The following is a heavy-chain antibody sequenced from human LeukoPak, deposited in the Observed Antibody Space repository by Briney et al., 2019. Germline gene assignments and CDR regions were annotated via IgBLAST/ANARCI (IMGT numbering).Heavy chain of an antibody. V-gene: IGHV4-59*08. CDR3: ARHRDYYDT. J-gene: IGHJ4*01. Sequence: PSETLSLTCTVSGGSISSYYWSWIRQPPGKGLEWIGYIYSSGSANYNPSLKSRVIISGDTSKNQISLNLTSVTAADTAVYFCARHRDYYDTWGHGTLVTVSS. D-gene: IGHD3-22*01. CDR1: GGSISSYY. CDR2: IYSSGSA.